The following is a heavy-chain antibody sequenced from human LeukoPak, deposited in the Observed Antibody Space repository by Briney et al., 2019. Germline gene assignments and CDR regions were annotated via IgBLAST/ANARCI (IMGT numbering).Heavy chain of an antibody. V-gene: IGHV3-30-3*01. D-gene: IGHD6-13*01. CDR3: ARERQAAAATFDYYGMDV. J-gene: IGHJ6*02. Sequence: PGGSLRLSCAASGFTFSSYAMHWVRQAPGKGLEWVAVISYDGSNKYYADSVKGRFTISRDNSKNTLYLQMNSLRAEDTAVYYCARERQAAAATFDYYGMDVWGQGTTVTVSS. CDR2: ISYDGSNK. CDR1: GFTFSSYA.